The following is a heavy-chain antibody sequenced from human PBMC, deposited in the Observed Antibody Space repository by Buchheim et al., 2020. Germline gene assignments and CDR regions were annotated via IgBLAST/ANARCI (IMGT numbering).Heavy chain of an antibody. CDR2: IYCGGST. V-gene: IGHV3-66*01. Sequence: EVQLVESGGGLVQPGGSLRLSCAASGFTVSSNYMSWVRQAPGKGLEWVSVIYCGGSTYYADSVKGRFTISRDNSKNTLYLQMNSLRAEDTAVYYCARERRQLVRTYYFDYWGQGTL. D-gene: IGHD6-6*01. J-gene: IGHJ4*02. CDR3: ARERRQLVRTYYFDY. CDR1: GFTVSSNY.